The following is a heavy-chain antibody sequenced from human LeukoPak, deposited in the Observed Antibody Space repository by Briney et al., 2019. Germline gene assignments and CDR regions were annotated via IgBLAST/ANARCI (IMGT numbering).Heavy chain of an antibody. Sequence: WASVKVSCKASGYTFTSYGISWVRQAPGQGLEWMGWISAYNGNTNYAQKLQGRVTMTTDTSTSTAYMELRSLRSDDTAVYYCARDRYYYDSSGYQGGYNWFDPWGQGTLVTVSS. CDR2: ISAYNGNT. V-gene: IGHV1-18*01. J-gene: IGHJ5*02. D-gene: IGHD3-22*01. CDR3: ARDRYYYDSSGYQGGYNWFDP. CDR1: GYTFTSYG.